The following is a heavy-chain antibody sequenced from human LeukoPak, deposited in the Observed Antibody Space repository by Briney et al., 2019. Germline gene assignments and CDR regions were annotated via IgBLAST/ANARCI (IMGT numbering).Heavy chain of an antibody. CDR3: ARKPSSSPFDY. Sequence: GASVKVSCKASGYTFTSYGIVWVRQAPGQGLEWMGWINAYHGNTNYAQNLQGRVTMTTDTSTSTAYMELRSLRSDDTAVYYCARKPSSSPFDYWGQGTLVTVSS. V-gene: IGHV1-18*01. J-gene: IGHJ4*02. CDR2: INAYHGNT. D-gene: IGHD6-13*01. CDR1: GYTFTSYG.